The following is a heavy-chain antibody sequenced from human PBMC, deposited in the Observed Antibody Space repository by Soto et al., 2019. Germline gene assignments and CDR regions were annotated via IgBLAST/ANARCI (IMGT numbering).Heavy chain of an antibody. Sequence: GGSLRLSCAASGFTFSSYGMHWVRQAPGKGLEWVAVIWYDGSNKYYADSVKGRFTISRDNSKNTLYLQMNSLRAEDTAVYYCARVTVTKRPNTRNWFDPWGQGTLVTVSS. D-gene: IGHD4-17*01. J-gene: IGHJ5*02. CDR1: GFTFSSYG. CDR3: ARVTVTKRPNTRNWFDP. V-gene: IGHV3-33*01. CDR2: IWYDGSNK.